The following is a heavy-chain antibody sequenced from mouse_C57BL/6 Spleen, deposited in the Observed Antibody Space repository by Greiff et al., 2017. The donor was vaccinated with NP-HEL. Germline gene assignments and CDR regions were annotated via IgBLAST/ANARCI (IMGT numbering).Heavy chain of an antibody. V-gene: IGHV1-64*01. Sequence: QVQLQQPGAELVKPGASVKLSCKASGYTFTSYWMHWVKQRPGQGLEWIGMIHPNSGSTNYNEKFKSKATLTVDKSSSTAYMQLRSLTSEDSAVYFCARSRGTVFYYWYFDVWGTGTTVTVSS. D-gene: IGHD3-3*01. J-gene: IGHJ1*03. CDR2: IHPNSGST. CDR1: GYTFTSYW. CDR3: ARSRGTVFYYWYFDV.